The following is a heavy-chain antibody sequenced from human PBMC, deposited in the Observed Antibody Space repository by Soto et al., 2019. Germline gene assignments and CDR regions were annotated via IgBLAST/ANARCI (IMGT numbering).Heavy chain of an antibody. CDR1: GGSISSSGSS. D-gene: IGHD2-2*01. J-gene: IGHJ3*02. CDR2: IYHGGST. CDR3: AREDQRRDAFDI. V-gene: IGHV4-30-2*01. Sequence: QLQLQESGSGLVKPSQTLSLTCAVSGGSISSSGSSWSWLRQPPGKGLEWIAYIYHGGSTQYNPSLKSRVTISVDASKNQFSLNLSSETAADTAVYFCAREDQRRDAFDIWGQGTVVTVSS.